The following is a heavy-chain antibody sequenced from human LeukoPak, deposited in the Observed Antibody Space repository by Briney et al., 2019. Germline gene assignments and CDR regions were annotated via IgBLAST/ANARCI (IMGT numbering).Heavy chain of an antibody. J-gene: IGHJ6*04. Sequence: SGGSLRLSCAASGFTFDEYTMHWVRQAPGKGLEWVSGISWKSGTIGYADSVKGRFTISRDNAKNSLYLQMNSLRAEDTAVYYCAELGITMIGGVWGKGTTVTISS. CDR3: AELGITMIGGV. V-gene: IGHV3-9*01. D-gene: IGHD3-10*02. CDR1: GFTFDEYT. CDR2: ISWKSGTI.